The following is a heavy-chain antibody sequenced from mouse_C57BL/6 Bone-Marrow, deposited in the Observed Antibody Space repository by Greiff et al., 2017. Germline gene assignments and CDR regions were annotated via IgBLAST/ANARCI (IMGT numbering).Heavy chain of an antibody. J-gene: IGHJ4*01. D-gene: IGHD2-12*01. CDR1: GYTFTNYW. CDR3: ARSYNYDGYTMDY. V-gene: IGHV1-64*01. CDR2: MHPNGGSP. Sequence: QVQLQQPGAELVKPGASVKLSCKASGYTFTNYWMHWVQQRPGQGLEWIGMMHPNGGSPDYNEKFKSEATLSVDTSSRTAYMELSSLTSEDSAVYYCARSYNYDGYTMDYWGQGTSVTVSS.